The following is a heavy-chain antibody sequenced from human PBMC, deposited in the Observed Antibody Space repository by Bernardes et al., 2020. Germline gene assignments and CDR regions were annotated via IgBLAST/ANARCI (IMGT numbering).Heavy chain of an antibody. V-gene: IGHV4-34*01. CDR3: ASSGRSCSITSCSENYYYYFMDV. Sequence: SETLSLTCAVYGGSFSGYHWSWIRQPPGKGLEWIGEVNHSGRTNYSPSFKSRVTISKDTSKNQLSLKLTSVTAADTAVYYCASSGRSCSITSCSENYYYYFMDVWGKGTPVTVSS. CDR2: VNHSGRT. J-gene: IGHJ6*03. CDR1: GGSFSGYH. D-gene: IGHD2-2*01.